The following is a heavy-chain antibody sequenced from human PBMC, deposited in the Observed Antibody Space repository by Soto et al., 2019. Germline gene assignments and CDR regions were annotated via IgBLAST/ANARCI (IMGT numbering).Heavy chain of an antibody. Sequence: QLQLQESGPGLVKPSETLSLTCTVSGGSISSSSYYWGWIRQPPGKGLEWIGSIYYSGSTYYNPSLKSRVTISVDTSKNQFSLKLSSVTAADTAVYDCARLSVLRALENAFDIWGQGTMVTVSS. CDR3: ARLSVLRALENAFDI. J-gene: IGHJ3*02. V-gene: IGHV4-39*01. D-gene: IGHD3-3*01. CDR1: GGSISSSSYY. CDR2: IYYSGST.